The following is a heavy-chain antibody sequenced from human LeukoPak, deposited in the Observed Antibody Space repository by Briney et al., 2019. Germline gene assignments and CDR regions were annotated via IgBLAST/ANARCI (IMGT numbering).Heavy chain of an antibody. CDR1: GFTFSSYG. J-gene: IGHJ4*02. V-gene: IGHV3-48*04. CDR3: AREPTYSSSWHTTCDY. Sequence: GGSLRLSCAASGFTFSSYGMNWVRQAPGKGLEWVSYISSSSSTIYYADSVKGRFTISRDNAKNSLYLQMNSLRAEDTAVYYCAREPTYSSSWHTTCDYWGQGTLVTVSS. D-gene: IGHD6-13*01. CDR2: ISSSSSTI.